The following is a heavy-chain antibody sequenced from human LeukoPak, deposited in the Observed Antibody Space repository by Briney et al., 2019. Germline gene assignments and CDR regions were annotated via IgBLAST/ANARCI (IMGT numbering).Heavy chain of an antibody. J-gene: IGHJ4*02. CDR1: GYTFTGYY. V-gene: IGHV1-2*02. CDR2: INLNSGGT. Sequence: ASVKVSCKASGYTFTGYYMHWVRQAPGQGLEWMGWINLNSGGTNYAQKFQGRVTMTRDTSISTAYMELSRLRSDDTAVYYCARVPHYGDYAYWGQGTLVTVSS. D-gene: IGHD4-17*01. CDR3: ARVPHYGDYAY.